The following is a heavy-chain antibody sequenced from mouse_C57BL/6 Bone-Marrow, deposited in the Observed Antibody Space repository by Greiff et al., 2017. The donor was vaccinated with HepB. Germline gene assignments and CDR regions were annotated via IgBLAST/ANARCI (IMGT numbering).Heavy chain of an antibody. Sequence: QVQLQQSGAELVRPGASVKLSCKASGYTFTDYYINWVKQRPGQGLEWIARIYPGSGNTYYNEKFKGKATLTAEKSSSTAYMQLSSLTSEDSAVYFCAREGSNWFAYWGQGTLVTVSA. CDR1: GYTFTDYY. J-gene: IGHJ3*01. V-gene: IGHV1-76*01. CDR2: IYPGSGNT. D-gene: IGHD2-5*01. CDR3: AREGSNWFAY.